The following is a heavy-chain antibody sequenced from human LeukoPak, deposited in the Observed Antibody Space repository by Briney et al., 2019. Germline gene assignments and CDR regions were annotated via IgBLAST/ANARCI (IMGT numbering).Heavy chain of an antibody. J-gene: IGHJ4*02. D-gene: IGHD3-22*01. CDR3: AGDATLYDSRAYYYLW. CDR1: GGTFSRYA. V-gene: IGHV1-69*01. CDR2: IIPMFRTV. Sequence: SVKVSCKASGGTFSRYAISWVRQAPGQGLEWMGGIIPMFRTVNYAQKFQGRVTITADESTSTAYMELTSLRSEDTAVYYCAGDATLYDSRAYYYLWWGQGTLVTVSS.